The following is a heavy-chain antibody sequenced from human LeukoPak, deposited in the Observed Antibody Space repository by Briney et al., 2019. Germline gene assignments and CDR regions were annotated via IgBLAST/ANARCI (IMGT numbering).Heavy chain of an antibody. Sequence: PGGSLRLSCAASGFTFITFSMHWVRQAPGKGLEWVAVMSYGGDNKYYADSVNDRFTISRDNSKNTLYLQMNSLRAEDTAVYYCVREVRFGELCSNYYYYYYMDVWGKGTTVSVSS. V-gene: IGHV3-30*04. J-gene: IGHJ6*03. CDR2: MSYGGDNK. D-gene: IGHD3-10*01. CDR1: GFTFITFS. CDR3: VREVRFGELCSNYYYYYYMDV.